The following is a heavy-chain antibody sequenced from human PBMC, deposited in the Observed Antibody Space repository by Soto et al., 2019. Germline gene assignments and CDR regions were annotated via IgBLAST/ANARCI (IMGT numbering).Heavy chain of an antibody. D-gene: IGHD1-20*01. J-gene: IGHJ3*02. CDR1: GFTFSDHY. CDR3: ARVTGILLNLGYSEDHDAFDI. V-gene: IGHV3-72*01. CDR2: TRNKANSYTT. Sequence: GGSLRLSCAASGFTFSDHYMDWVRQAPGKGLEWVGRTRNKANSYTTVYAANVKGRFTITREDSKNSLYLQINSLKTEDTAVYYCARVTGILLNLGYSEDHDAFDIWGQGTMVTVSS.